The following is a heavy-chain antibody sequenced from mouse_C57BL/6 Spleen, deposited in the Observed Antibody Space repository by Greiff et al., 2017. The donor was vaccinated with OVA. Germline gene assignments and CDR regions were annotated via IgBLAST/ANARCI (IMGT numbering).Heavy chain of an antibody. Sequence: VQLQQSGAELVKPGASVKMSCKASGYTFTSYWITWVKQRPGQGLEWIGDIYPGSGSTNYNEKFKSKATLTVDTSSSTAYMQLSSLTSEDSAVYYCARSYGNYEGYFDYWGQGTTLTVSS. D-gene: IGHD2-1*01. CDR2: IYPGSGST. V-gene: IGHV1-55*01. J-gene: IGHJ2*01. CDR3: ARSYGNYEGYFDY. CDR1: GYTFTSYW.